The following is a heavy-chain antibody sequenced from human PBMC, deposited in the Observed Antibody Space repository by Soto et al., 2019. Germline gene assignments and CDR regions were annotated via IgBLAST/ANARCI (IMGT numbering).Heavy chain of an antibody. Sequence: QVQLVQSGAEVKKPGSSVKVSCKASGGTFSSYAISWVRQAPGQGLEWMGGIIPIFGTANYAQKFQGRVNITADESTSTAYMELSSLRSKDTAVYYCPRGIYYGAYACDYWGQGTRVTVSS. D-gene: IGHD4-17*01. J-gene: IGHJ4*02. CDR2: IIPIFGTA. CDR1: GGTFSSYA. CDR3: PRGIYYGAYACDY. V-gene: IGHV1-69*12.